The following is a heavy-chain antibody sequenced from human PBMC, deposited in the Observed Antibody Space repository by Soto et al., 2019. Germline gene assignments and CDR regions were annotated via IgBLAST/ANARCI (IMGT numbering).Heavy chain of an antibody. CDR2: IDDNGST. D-gene: IGHD1-7*01. CDR1: GGSVTSDSHF. V-gene: IGHV4-61*01. CDR3: ASRDPGTSVDY. J-gene: IGHJ4*02. Sequence: SETLSLTCTVSGGSVTSDSHFWSWIRQPPGKGLEWIGYIDDNGSTDYSPSLKSRVTISVDTSKNQFSLKVTSLTAADTAVYYCASRDPGTSVDYWGQGTLVTVSS.